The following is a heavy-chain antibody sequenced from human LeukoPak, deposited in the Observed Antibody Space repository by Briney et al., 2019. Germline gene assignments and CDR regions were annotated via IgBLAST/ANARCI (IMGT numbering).Heavy chain of an antibody. CDR3: ARVRSTGYTYYFEF. J-gene: IGHJ4*02. Sequence: ASVKLSCKASGYTFTSYDINWVRQATGHGLEWMGWMNPNSGSTGYAQKFQVRGTITRNTSISTASMELRGLRPEDKDAYYCARVRSTGYTYYFEFWGQGTPVTGSS. V-gene: IGHV1-8*03. D-gene: IGHD5-24*01. CDR1: GYTFTSYD. CDR2: MNPNSGST.